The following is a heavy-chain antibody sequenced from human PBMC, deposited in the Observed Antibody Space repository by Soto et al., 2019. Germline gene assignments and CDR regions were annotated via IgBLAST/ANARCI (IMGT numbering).Heavy chain of an antibody. CDR3: TRDQGGSYDSWFDP. V-gene: IGHV3-21*01. J-gene: IGHJ5*02. D-gene: IGHD1-26*01. Sequence: EVQVVESGGGLVQPGGSLRLSCSFTFSMYSMNWVRQAPGKGLEWVASISRGGSYRKYADSVKGPFTISRDNAKNSVTLQMNSLRVDDTAVYFCTRDQGGSYDSWFDPWGQGTLVTVSS. CDR2: ISRGGSYR. CDR1: FTFSMYS.